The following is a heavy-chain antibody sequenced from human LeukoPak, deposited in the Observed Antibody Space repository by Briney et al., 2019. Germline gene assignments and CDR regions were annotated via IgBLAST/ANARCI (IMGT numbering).Heavy chain of an antibody. CDR3: ARDRRPNSGSFSGSFDY. V-gene: IGHV4-59*01. CDR2: IYYSGST. J-gene: IGHJ4*02. D-gene: IGHD1-26*01. Sequence: PSETLSLTCIVSGGSISSYYWSWIRQPPGKGLEWIGYIYYSGSTNYNTSLKSRVTISVDTSKNQFSLKLSSVTAANTAVYYCARDRRPNSGSFSGSFDYWGQGTLVTVSS. CDR1: GGSISSYY.